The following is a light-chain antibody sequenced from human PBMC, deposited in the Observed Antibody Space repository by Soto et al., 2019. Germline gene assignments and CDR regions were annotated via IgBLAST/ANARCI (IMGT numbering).Light chain of an antibody. V-gene: IGLV2-8*01. J-gene: IGLJ1*01. CDR1: SSDVGYYDY. CDR3: SSYAGSNNFV. CDR2: EVT. Sequence: QSVLTQPPSASGFPGQSVTISCTGTSSDVGYYDYVSWYQQHPGKAPKLVIYEVTKRPSGVPDRVSASRSGNTASLTVSGLRAEDEADSSWSSYAGSNNFVFGSGNKVTVL.